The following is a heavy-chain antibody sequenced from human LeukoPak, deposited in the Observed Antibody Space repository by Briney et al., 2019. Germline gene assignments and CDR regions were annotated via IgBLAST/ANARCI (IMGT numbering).Heavy chain of an antibody. V-gene: IGHV4-4*09. CDR2: IYTSGST. CDR3: ARQSSSSFYYYYMDA. D-gene: IGHD6-6*01. CDR1: GGSISSYY. Sequence: KPSETLSLTCTVSGGSISSYYWSWIRQPPGKGLEWIGYIYTSGSTNYNPSLKSRVTISVDTSKNQFSLKLSSVTAADTAVYYCARQSSSSFYYYYMDAWGKGTTVTVSS. J-gene: IGHJ6*03.